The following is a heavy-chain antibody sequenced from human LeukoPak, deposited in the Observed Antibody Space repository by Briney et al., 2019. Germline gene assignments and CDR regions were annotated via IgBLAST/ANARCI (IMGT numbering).Heavy chain of an antibody. CDR1: GDSVSSNSAA. CDR3: ARDTYSGYDSLFGNYFYYAMDV. CDR2: TYYRSKWYN. Sequence: PSQTLSLTCAISGDSVSSNSAAWNWIRQSPSRGLEWLGRTYYRSKWYNDYAVSVKSRITINPDTSRNQFSLQLNSVTPEDTAVYYCARDTYSGYDSLFGNYFYYAMDVWGQGTTVTVSS. V-gene: IGHV6-1*01. D-gene: IGHD5-12*01. J-gene: IGHJ6*02.